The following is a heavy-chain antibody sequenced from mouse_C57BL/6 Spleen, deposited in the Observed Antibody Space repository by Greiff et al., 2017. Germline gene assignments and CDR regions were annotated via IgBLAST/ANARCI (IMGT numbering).Heavy chain of an antibody. V-gene: IGHV1-5*01. CDR2: IYPGNSDT. CDR3: TRSPNWDKGGFAY. Sequence: VQLQQSGTVLARPGASVKMSCKTSGYTFTSYWMHRVKQRPGQGLEWIGAIYPGNSDTSYNQKFKGKAKLTAVTSASTAYMELSSLTNEDSAVYYCTRSPNWDKGGFAYWGQGTLVTVSA. D-gene: IGHD4-1*01. J-gene: IGHJ3*01. CDR1: GYTFTSYW.